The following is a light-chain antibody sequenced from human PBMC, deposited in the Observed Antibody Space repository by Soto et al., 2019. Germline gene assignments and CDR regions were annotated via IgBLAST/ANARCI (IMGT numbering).Light chain of an antibody. CDR1: QSVGSY. Sequence: EIVLIQSPATLSLSPGERATLSCRASQSVGSYLAWYQHKPGQAPRLLISDASNRATGIPDRFSGSGSGTDFTLTISRLEPEDFAVYYCQQYGSSPTFGQGTRLEI. CDR2: DAS. CDR3: QQYGSSPT. J-gene: IGKJ5*01. V-gene: IGKV3-20*01.